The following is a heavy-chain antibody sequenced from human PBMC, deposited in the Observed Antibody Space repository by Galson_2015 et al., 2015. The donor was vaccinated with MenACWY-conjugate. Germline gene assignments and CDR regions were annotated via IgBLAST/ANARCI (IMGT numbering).Heavy chain of an antibody. D-gene: IGHD6-6*01. V-gene: IGHV5-51*01. J-gene: IGHJ3*01. CDR2: IYPADSDT. CDR3: ARHTSSSPYDPLDF. CDR1: GYSFTSYW. Sequence: QSGAEVKKPGESLKISCKGSGYSFTSYWIGWVRQMPEKGLEWMGIIYPADSDTRYRPSFQDQATISVDKSINTAYLQWNSLKASDTAMYYCARHTSSSPYDPLDFWGQGTMVTVSS.